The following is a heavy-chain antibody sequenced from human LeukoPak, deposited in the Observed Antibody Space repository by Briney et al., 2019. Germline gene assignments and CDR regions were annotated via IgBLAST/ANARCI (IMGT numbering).Heavy chain of an antibody. D-gene: IGHD3-10*01. Sequence: SETLSLTCAVYGXSFSGYYWSWIRQPPGKGREWIGEINHSGSTNYNPSLKSRVTISVDTSKNQFSLKLSSVTAADTAVYYCARISTRTYYYGSGVNYGMDVWGQGTTVTVSS. CDR1: GXSFSGYY. J-gene: IGHJ6*02. CDR3: ARISTRTYYYGSGVNYGMDV. CDR2: INHSGST. V-gene: IGHV4-34*01.